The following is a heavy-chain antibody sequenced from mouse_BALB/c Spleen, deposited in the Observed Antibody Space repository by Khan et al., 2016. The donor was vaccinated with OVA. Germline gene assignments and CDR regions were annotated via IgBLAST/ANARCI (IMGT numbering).Heavy chain of an antibody. CDR2: IWSDGST. J-gene: IGHJ3*01. Sequence: QVQLKQSGPGLVQPSQSLSITCTVSGFSLITYGVHWVRQSPGKGLEWLGVIWSDGSTDFNAAFISRLSITKDYSKSPVFFKFNSLQGDDTAIYSCARNSYRYDFTYWGRGTLVTVSA. CDR3: ARNSYRYDFTY. D-gene: IGHD2-12*01. V-gene: IGHV2-4*02. CDR1: GFSLITYG.